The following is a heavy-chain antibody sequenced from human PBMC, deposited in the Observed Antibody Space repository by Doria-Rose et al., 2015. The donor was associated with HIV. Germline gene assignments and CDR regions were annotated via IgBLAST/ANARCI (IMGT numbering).Heavy chain of an antibody. CDR2: TYYTGTS. CDR1: GASVSSRGYY. D-gene: IGHD3-3*01. J-gene: IGHJ4*02. CDR3: ARMGSYRELDY. V-gene: IGHV4-31*03. Sequence: QVQLQESVPGLVQPSETLSLTCSVSGASVSSRGYYWNWIRQVPGKGLESLGYTYYTGTSDYSPSLKSRLNLAVDTSKNQFSLKLSFVTVADTAVYYCARMGSYRELDYWGQGALVIGSA.